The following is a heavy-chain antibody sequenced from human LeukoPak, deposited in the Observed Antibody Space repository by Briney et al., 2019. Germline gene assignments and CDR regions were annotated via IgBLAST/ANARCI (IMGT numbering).Heavy chain of an antibody. CDR2: INHSGST. D-gene: IGHD6-19*01. J-gene: IGHJ4*02. V-gene: IGHV4-34*01. CDR3: ARGNKGSGWFAPGWGANDY. CDR1: GGSFSGYY. Sequence: PSETLSLTCAVYGGSFSGYYWSWIRQPPGKGLEWIGEINHSGSTNYNPSLKSRVTISVDTSKNQFSLKLSSVTAADTAVYYCARGNKGSGWFAPGWGANDYWGQGTLVTVSS.